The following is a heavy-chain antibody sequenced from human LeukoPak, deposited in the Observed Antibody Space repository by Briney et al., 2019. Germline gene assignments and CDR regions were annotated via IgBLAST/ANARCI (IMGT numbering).Heavy chain of an antibody. V-gene: IGHV3-21*01. CDR1: GFIFSSCS. CDR2: ISGSSFYI. CDR3: ARIRDPYGYAHLDL. Sequence: NPGESLRLSCAASGFIFSSCSMNWVRQAPGKGLEWVSSISGSSFYINYADSVRGRFTISRDNAENSVYLQMSSLRDEDTAVYYCARIRDPYGYAHLDLWGQGTLVTVST. J-gene: IGHJ4*02. D-gene: IGHD5-18*01.